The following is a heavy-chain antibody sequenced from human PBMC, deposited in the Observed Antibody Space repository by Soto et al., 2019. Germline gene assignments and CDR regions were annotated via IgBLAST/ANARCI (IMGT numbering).Heavy chain of an antibody. Sequence: PSETLSLTCAVSGGSISSSSWWSWVRQPPGKGLEWIGEIYHSGSTNYNPSLKSRVTISVDKSKNQFSLKLSSVTAADTAVYYCARRQDIVVVPAAISYRGWFEPWGQETLV. V-gene: IGHV4-4*02. CDR3: ARRQDIVVVPAAISYRGWFEP. CDR1: GGSISSSSW. J-gene: IGHJ5*02. D-gene: IGHD2-2*02. CDR2: IYHSGST.